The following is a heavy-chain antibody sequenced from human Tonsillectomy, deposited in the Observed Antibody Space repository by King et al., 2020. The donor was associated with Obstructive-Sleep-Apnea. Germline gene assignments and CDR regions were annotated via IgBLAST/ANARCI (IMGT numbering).Heavy chain of an antibody. V-gene: IGHV3-30*02. CDR3: AKDRQGYQVSEY. CDR1: GFTFSSYS. D-gene: IGHD2-2*01. CDR2: IRPDESNK. J-gene: IGHJ4*02. Sequence: QLVQSGGGVVQPGGSLRLSCAASGFTFSSYSMHWVRQAPGKGLGWGAFIRPDESNKYYADSVKGRFTISRDNSENTLYLQMNSLRAEDTALYYCAKDRQGYQVSEYWGQGTLVTVSS.